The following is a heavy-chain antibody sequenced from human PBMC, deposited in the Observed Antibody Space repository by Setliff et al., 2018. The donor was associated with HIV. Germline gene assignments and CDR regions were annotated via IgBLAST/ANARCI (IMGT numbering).Heavy chain of an antibody. J-gene: IGHJ4*02. Sequence: GESLKISCAASGFTFSNYGMHWVRQAPGKGLEWVAVTWYDGSNKYYVDSVKGRFTISRDNSKNTLYLQMNSLRTEDTAVYYCAKDMGEVVSYYFDHWGQGTLVTVSS. CDR1: GFTFSNYG. CDR2: TWYDGSNK. V-gene: IGHV3-33*06. D-gene: IGHD3-16*01. CDR3: AKDMGEVVSYYFDH.